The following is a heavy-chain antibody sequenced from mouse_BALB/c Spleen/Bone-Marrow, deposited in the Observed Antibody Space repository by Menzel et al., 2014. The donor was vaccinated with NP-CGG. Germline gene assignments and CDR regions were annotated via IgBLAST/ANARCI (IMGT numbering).Heavy chain of an antibody. J-gene: IGHJ3*01. V-gene: IGHV5-6-3*01. CDR3: ARGVDDYSWFAY. D-gene: IGHD2-3*01. Sequence: EVKLVESGGGLVQPGGSLKLSCTASGFTFSSYGLSWVRQTPDKRLELVATINRNGGTNSYPDSVKGRFTISRDNAKNTLYLQMSGLKSEDTALYYCARGVDDYSWFAYWGQGTLVTVSA. CDR1: GFTFSSYG. CDR2: INRNGGTN.